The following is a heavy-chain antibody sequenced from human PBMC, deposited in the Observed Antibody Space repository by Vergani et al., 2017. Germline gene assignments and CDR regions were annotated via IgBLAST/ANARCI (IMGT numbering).Heavy chain of an antibody. CDR3: ARDVRYCSSTSCLGKFDP. V-gene: IGHV4-34*01. D-gene: IGHD2-2*01. Sequence: QVQLQQWGAGLLKPSETLSLTCAVYGGSFSGYYWSWIRQHPGKGLEWIGYIYYSGSTYYNPSLKSRVTISVDTSKNQFSLKLSSVTAADTAVYYCARDVRYCSSTSCLGKFDPWGQGTLVTVSS. CDR2: IYYSGST. CDR1: GGSFSGYY. J-gene: IGHJ5*02.